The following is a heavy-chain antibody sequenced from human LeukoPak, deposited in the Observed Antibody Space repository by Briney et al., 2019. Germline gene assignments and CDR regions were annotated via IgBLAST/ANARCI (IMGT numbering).Heavy chain of an antibody. CDR3: ARGEMYYDILTGFRNWFDP. J-gene: IGHJ5*02. CDR2: IHYSGGT. V-gene: IGHV4-59*01. Sequence: SETLSLTCTVSGGSISNYYWSWIRQPSGKGLEWIGYIHYSGGTNYNPSLKSRVTISVDTSKNQFSLNLISVTAADTAVYYCARGEMYYDILTGFRNWFDPWGQGTLVTVSS. D-gene: IGHD3-9*01. CDR1: GGSISNYY.